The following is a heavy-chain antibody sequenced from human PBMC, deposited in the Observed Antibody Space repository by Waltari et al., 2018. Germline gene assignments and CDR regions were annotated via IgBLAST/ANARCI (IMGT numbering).Heavy chain of an antibody. J-gene: IGHJ6*02. CDR1: GGTFSSYA. D-gene: IGHD2-15*01. CDR3: ARDHVVVVVAARNYYYYGMDV. Sequence: QVQLVQSGAEVKKPGSSVKVSCKASGGTFSSYAISWVRQAPGQGLEWMGGIIPIFGTANYAQKFQGRVTITADESTSTAYMELSSLRSEDTAVYYCARDHVVVVVAARNYYYYGMDVWGQGTTVTVSS. V-gene: IGHV1-69*13. CDR2: IIPIFGTA.